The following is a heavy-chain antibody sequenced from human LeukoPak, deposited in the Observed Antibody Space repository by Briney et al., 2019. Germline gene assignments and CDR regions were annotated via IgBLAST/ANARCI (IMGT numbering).Heavy chain of an antibody. D-gene: IGHD6-13*01. Sequence: PSETLSLTYTVSGGSISSYYWSWIRQPPGKGLEWIGYIYYSGSTNYNPSLKSRVTISVDTSKNQFSLKLSSVTAADTAVYYCARDLIAEENYYYYYYMDVWGKGTTVTVSS. CDR1: GGSISSYY. V-gene: IGHV4-59*01. CDR2: IYYSGST. J-gene: IGHJ6*03. CDR3: ARDLIAEENYYYYYYMDV.